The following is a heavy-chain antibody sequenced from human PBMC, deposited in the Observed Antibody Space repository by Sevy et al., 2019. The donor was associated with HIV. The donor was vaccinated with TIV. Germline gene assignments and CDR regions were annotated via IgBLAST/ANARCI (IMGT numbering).Heavy chain of an antibody. V-gene: IGHV5-51*01. D-gene: IGHD1-1*01. CDR1: GYSFTSYW. Sequence: GESLKISCKGSGYSFTSYWNGWVRQMPGKGLEWMGIIYPGDSDTRYSPSFQGQVTISADKSISTAYLKWSSLKASDTAMYYCARHLSGTNPYFDYWGQGTLVTVSS. J-gene: IGHJ4*02. CDR3: ARHLSGTNPYFDY. CDR2: IYPGDSDT.